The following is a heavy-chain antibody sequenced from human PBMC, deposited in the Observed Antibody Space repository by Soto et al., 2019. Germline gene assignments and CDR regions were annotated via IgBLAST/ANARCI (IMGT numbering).Heavy chain of an antibody. CDR3: ATLWGWSVDY. J-gene: IGHJ4*02. Sequence: QVQLQESGPGLVKPSETLSLTSTVSGGSISSYYWSWIRQPPGKGLEWIGYIYYSGSTNYNPSLKSRVTISVDTSKNQFSLKLSSVTAADTAVYYCATLWGWSVDYWGQATLVTVSS. CDR2: IYYSGST. CDR1: GGSISSYY. D-gene: IGHD3-16*01. V-gene: IGHV4-59*08.